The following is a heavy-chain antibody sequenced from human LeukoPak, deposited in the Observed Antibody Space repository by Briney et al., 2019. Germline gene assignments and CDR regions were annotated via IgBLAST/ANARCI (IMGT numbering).Heavy chain of an antibody. CDR3: AKVPLRYFDWLPFDY. CDR1: GFTFSSYG. J-gene: IGHJ4*02. CDR2: ISYDGSNK. Sequence: GRSLRLSCAASGFTFSSYGMHWVRQAPGKGLEWVAVISYDGSNKYYADSVKGRFTISRDNSKNTRYLQMNSLRAEDTAVYYCAKVPLRYFDWLPFDYWGQGTLVTVSS. D-gene: IGHD3-9*01. V-gene: IGHV3-30*18.